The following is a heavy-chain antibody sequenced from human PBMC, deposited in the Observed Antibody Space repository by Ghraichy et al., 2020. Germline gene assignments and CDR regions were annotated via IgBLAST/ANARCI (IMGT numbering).Heavy chain of an antibody. CDR2: IYYSGST. CDR3: AKSGTDAGAFDI. Sequence: SQTLSLTCTVSGGSISNYYWTWIRQPPGKGLEWICQIYYSGSTKYNPSLKSRVTMSVDTSKNQLSLKLNSLTAADTAVYYCAKSGTDAGAFDIWGQGTMVTVSS. V-gene: IGHV4-59*01. CDR1: GGSISNYY. D-gene: IGHD1-26*01. J-gene: IGHJ3*02.